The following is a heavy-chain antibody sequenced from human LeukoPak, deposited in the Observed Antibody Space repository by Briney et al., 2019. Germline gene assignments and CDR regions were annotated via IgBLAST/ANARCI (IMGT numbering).Heavy chain of an antibody. CDR1: GYTFTHHG. D-gene: IGHD6-19*01. V-gene: IGHV1-18*01. J-gene: IGHJ2*01. CDR2: ISCYNGDT. CDR3: ARDPSNTSGWYQYFDA. Sequence: ASVKVSCKASGYTFTHHGIAWIRQAPGQGLEWLGWISCYNGDTIYAQKFQGRVTLTTEKSTSTVYMELRSLTSDDTAVYYCARDPSNTSGWYQYFDAWGRGTLVSVSS.